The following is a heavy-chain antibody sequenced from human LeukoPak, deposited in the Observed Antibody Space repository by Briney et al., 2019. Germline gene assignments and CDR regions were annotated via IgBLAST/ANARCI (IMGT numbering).Heavy chain of an antibody. D-gene: IGHD6-13*01. Sequence: SETLSLTCTVSCDPISSTSNYKWSWIRQPPGKGLEWIGYIYYHGSTNYNPSLKSRVTFSVDTSKNQISLMLRAVTAADTAVYYCAREYSGFDYWGQGTLATVSS. CDR3: AREYSGFDY. CDR2: IYYHGST. CDR1: CDPISSTSNYK. J-gene: IGHJ4*02. V-gene: IGHV4-61*01.